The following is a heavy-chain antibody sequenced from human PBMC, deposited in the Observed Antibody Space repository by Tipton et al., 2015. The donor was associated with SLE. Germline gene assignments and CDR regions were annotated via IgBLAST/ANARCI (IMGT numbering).Heavy chain of an antibody. J-gene: IGHJ3*02. Sequence: SLRLSCAASGYGAPTFAMHWVRQAPGKGLEWVAVISFDESVQYYADSVRGRFTVSRDASKNMMYLQMSSLRVEDTAVYYCTDHDAFHTWGQGTVVTVSS. CDR2: ISFDESVQ. CDR1: GYGAPTFA. CDR3: TDHDAFHT. V-gene: IGHV3-30*04.